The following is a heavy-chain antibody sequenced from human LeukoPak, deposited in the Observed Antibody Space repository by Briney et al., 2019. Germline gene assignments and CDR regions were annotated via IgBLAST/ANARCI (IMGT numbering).Heavy chain of an antibody. CDR3: ARDRDYAFDY. Sequence: HPGGSLRLSCLASGFTFSNYAMSWVRQAPGKGLEWVSYINRISNIIDYADSVKGRFTISTDNAKNSLYLQMDSLRDEDTAVYYCARDRDYAFDYWGQGTLVTVSS. CDR1: GFTFSNYA. D-gene: IGHD4-17*01. J-gene: IGHJ4*02. V-gene: IGHV3-48*02. CDR2: INRISNII.